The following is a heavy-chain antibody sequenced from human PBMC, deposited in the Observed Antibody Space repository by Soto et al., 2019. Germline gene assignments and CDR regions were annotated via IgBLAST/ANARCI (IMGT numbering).Heavy chain of an antibody. CDR1: GFSFSSYG. Sequence: QVQLVESGGGVVQPGRSLRLSCEASGFSFSSYGVHWVRQAPGKGLEWVAVISYNGGNRYYADSVKGRFTISRDKSKKTRYLQMNRLRPEDTAVYYCAKSEGYLSIWYVSYWGQGTLVTVSS. CDR2: ISYNGGNR. J-gene: IGHJ4*02. CDR3: AKSEGYLSIWYVSY. D-gene: IGHD6-13*01. V-gene: IGHV3-30*18.